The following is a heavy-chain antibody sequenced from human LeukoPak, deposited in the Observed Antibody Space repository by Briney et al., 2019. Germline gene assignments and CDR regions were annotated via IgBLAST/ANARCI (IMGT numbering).Heavy chain of an antibody. Sequence: PGGSLRLSXAASGFTFSSYSMNWVRQTPGKGLEWVSSISSSSSYIYYADSVKGRFTISRDNSKNTLYLQMNSLRAEDTAVYYCARSPWSGYSYYFDYWGQGTLVTVSS. CDR1: GFTFSSYS. CDR3: ARSPWSGYSYYFDY. D-gene: IGHD3-3*01. V-gene: IGHV3-21*04. CDR2: ISSSSSYI. J-gene: IGHJ4*02.